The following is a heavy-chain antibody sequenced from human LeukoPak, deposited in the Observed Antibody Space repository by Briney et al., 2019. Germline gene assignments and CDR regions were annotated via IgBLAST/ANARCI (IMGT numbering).Heavy chain of an antibody. CDR2: IHQNGGTE. J-gene: IGHJ4*02. Sequence: GGSLRLSCAASGFTVSSYWMSWVRQAPGEGLEWVACIHQNGGTEYYVDSVKGQFAISRDNTKNSLYLQMNSLTIEDTAVYYCARDLSSRDAYWGQGTLVTVSS. CDR1: GFTVSSYW. V-gene: IGHV3-7*03. D-gene: IGHD6-13*01. CDR3: ARDLSSRDAY.